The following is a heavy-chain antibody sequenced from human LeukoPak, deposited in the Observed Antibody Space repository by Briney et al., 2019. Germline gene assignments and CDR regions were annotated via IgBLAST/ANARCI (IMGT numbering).Heavy chain of an antibody. CDR2: IIPIFGIA. Sequence: SVKVSRKPSLGSFSSYAISWVRQAPGAGREWMGRIIPIFGIANYVQKFKGRVTITAEKPKRTTHMELSSLRSEDTAVYYCARGGEYCSSTRCSHYYFDYWGQGTLVTVSS. V-gene: IGHV1-69*04. D-gene: IGHD2-2*01. CDR3: ARGGEYCSSTRCSHYYFDY. CDR1: LGSFSSYA. J-gene: IGHJ4*02.